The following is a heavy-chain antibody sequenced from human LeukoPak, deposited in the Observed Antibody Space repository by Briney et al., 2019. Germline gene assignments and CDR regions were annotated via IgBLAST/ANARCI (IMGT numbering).Heavy chain of an antibody. J-gene: IGHJ4*02. D-gene: IGHD1-26*01. Sequence: GGSLRLSCAASGFTFSSYSMNWVRQAPGKGLEWVSYISSSSSTIYYVDSVKGRFTISRDNAKNSLYLQMNSLRAEDTAVYYCARARGSYPPYFDYWGQGSLVTVSS. CDR1: GFTFSSYS. CDR2: ISSSSSTI. CDR3: ARARGSYPPYFDY. V-gene: IGHV3-48*04.